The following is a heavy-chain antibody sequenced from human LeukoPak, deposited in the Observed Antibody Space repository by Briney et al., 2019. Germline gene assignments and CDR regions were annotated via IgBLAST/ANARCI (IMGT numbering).Heavy chain of an antibody. CDR2: IWYDGSNK. J-gene: IGHJ4*02. CDR3: ARDSAVTGHFDY. CDR1: GFTFSSYG. V-gene: IGHV3-33*01. Sequence: GGPLRLSCAASGFTFSSYGMHWAPQAPGKGLEWVAVIWYDGSNKYYADPVKGRFTISRDNSKITLYLQMNRLRAEDTAVYYCARDSAVTGHFDYWGQGTLVTVSS. D-gene: IGHD6-19*01.